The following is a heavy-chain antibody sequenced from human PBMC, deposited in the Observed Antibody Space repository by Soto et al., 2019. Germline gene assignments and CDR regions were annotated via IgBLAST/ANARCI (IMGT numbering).Heavy chain of an antibody. CDR1: GFTFSDYD. CDR3: ARAGGRPLFDS. J-gene: IGHJ4*02. Sequence: GGSLRLSCVASGFTFSDYDLSWFRQAPGKGLEWISHLRSSGNAMYYADSVEGRMTISRDDAKSSLYLQMHNLRDEDTAVYYCARAGGRPLFDSWGQGTLVTVSS. CDR2: LRSSGNAM. D-gene: IGHD2-15*01. V-gene: IGHV3-11*01.